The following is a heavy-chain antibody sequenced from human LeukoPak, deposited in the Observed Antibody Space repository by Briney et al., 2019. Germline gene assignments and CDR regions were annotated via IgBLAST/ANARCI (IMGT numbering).Heavy chain of an antibody. D-gene: IGHD2-2*01. CDR3: TTLTPPYCSSTSCHFDY. Sequence: GGSLRLSCAASGFTFSNAWMSWVRQAPGKGLEWVGRIKSKTDGGTTDYAAPVKGRFTISRDDSKNTLYLQMNSLKTEDTAVYYCTTLTPPYCSSTSCHFDYWGQGTLVTVSS. CDR1: GFTFSNAW. J-gene: IGHJ4*02. CDR2: IKSKTDGGTT. V-gene: IGHV3-15*01.